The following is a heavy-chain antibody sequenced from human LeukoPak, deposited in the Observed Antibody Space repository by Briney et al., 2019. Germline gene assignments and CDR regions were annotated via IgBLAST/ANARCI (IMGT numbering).Heavy chain of an antibody. CDR1: GFTFSSYW. Sequence: GGSLRLSCAASGFTFSSYWMHWVRQAPGKGLVWVSHINSDGSSTNYADSVKGRFTISRDNAKNTVYLQMNSLRAEDTAVYYCARLDYGSRPYYRNDYWGQGTLVTVSS. D-gene: IGHD3-10*01. CDR3: ARLDYGSRPYYRNDY. CDR2: INSDGSST. V-gene: IGHV3-74*01. J-gene: IGHJ4*02.